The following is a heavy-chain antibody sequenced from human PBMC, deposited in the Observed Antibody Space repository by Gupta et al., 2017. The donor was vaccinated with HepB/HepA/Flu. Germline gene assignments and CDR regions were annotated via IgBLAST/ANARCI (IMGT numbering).Heavy chain of an antibody. CDR3: ARADSSAQGAFDI. CDR1: GFTFSHYG. J-gene: IGHJ3*02. CDR2: IWYDGSNK. Sequence: QVQLVESGGGVVQPGRSLRLSCAASGFTFSHYGMHWVRQTPGKGLEWVAVIWYDGSNKYCRDSVKGRFTISRDNSKNTLYLQMNGLRAEDTAVYYCARADSSAQGAFDIWGQGTTVTVSS. D-gene: IGHD3-22*01. V-gene: IGHV3-33*01.